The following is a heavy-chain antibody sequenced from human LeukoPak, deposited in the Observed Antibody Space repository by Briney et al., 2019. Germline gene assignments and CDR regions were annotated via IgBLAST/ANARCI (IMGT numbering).Heavy chain of an antibody. D-gene: IGHD5-24*01. CDR2: ISGRGDNT. J-gene: IGHJ4*02. CDR3: AKRPRLLQFHY. CDR1: GFTFSSYA. Sequence: GGSVRLSCAASGFTFSSYAMSWVRQAPGKGLEWVSGISGRGDNTSYADSVKGRFTISRDNSKNTLYLQMNSLRAEDTAVYYCAKRPRLLQFHYWGQGTLVNVSS. V-gene: IGHV3-23*01.